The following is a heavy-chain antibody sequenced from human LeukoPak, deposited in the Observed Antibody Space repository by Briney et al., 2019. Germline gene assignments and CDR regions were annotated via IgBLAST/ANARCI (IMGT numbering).Heavy chain of an antibody. CDR3: ASLRYVAAISNYFDY. D-gene: IGHD2-15*01. J-gene: IGHJ4*02. Sequence: PSETLSLTCTVSGGSISNYYWNWIRQPPGKGLEWIGYIYYSGSTAYNPSLKSRLTISLDTSKNQFSLKLNSVTAADTAVYYCASLRYVAAISNYFDYWGQGTLVTVSS. CDR2: IYYSGST. CDR1: GGSISNYY. V-gene: IGHV4-59*01.